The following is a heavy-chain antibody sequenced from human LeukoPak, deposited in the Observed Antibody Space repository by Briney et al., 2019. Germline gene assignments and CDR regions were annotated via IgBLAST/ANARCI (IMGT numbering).Heavy chain of an antibody. CDR2: IYTSGST. CDR1: GGSISSGSYY. CDR3: ARTPWNTSGFFLDH. D-gene: IGHD3-22*01. Sequence: SETLSLTCTVSGGSISSGSYYWSWIRQPAGKGLEWIGRIYTSGSTNYNPSLKSRVTISMDTSKNQFSLKLNSVTAADTAVYYCARTPWNTSGFFLDHWGQGTLVTVSS. J-gene: IGHJ4*02. V-gene: IGHV4-61*02.